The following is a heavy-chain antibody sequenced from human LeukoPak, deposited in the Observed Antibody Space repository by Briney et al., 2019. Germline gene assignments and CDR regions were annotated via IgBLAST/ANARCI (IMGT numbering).Heavy chain of an antibody. Sequence: GASVKVSCKASGGTFSSYAISWVRQAPGQGLEWMGGIIPIFGTANYAQKFQGRVTITADESTSTAYMELSSLRSEDTAVYYCARDPVGTGGFDYWGQGTLVTVSS. V-gene: IGHV1-69*13. CDR3: ARDPVGTGGFDY. CDR2: IIPIFGTA. CDR1: GGTFSSYA. D-gene: IGHD1-26*01. J-gene: IGHJ4*02.